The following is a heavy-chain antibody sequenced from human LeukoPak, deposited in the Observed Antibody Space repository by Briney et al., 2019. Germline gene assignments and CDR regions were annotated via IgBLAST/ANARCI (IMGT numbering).Heavy chain of an antibody. CDR2: IYYSGST. CDR3: AQYSSTKGGWFDP. Sequence: SQTLSLTCTVSGGSISSGDYSWSWIRQPPGKGLEWIGYIYYSGSTYYNPSLKSRVTISVDTSKNQFSLKLSSVTAADTAVYYCAQYSSTKGGWFDPWGQGTLVTVSS. V-gene: IGHV4-30-4*01. J-gene: IGHJ5*02. D-gene: IGHD6-13*01. CDR1: GGSISSGDYS.